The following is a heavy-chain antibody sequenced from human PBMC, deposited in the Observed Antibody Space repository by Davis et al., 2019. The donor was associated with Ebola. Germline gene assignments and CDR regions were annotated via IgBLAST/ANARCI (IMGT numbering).Heavy chain of an antibody. CDR3: ARDHIVVVTTSGYYYGMDV. V-gene: IGHV1-46*01. D-gene: IGHD2-21*02. Sequence: VSVKVSCKASGYTFTSYYMHWVRQAPGQGLEWMGIINPSGGSTSYAQKFQGRVTMTRDTSTSTVYMELSSLRSEDTAVYYCARDHIVVVTTSGYYYGMDVWGQGTTVTVSS. CDR2: INPSGGST. J-gene: IGHJ6*02. CDR1: GYTFTSYY.